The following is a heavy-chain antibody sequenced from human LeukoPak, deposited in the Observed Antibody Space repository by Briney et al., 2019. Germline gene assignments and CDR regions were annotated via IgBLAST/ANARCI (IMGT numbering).Heavy chain of an antibody. V-gene: IGHV1-2*02. Sequence: AASVKVPCKASGYTFTGYYMHWVRQAPGQGLEWMGWINPNSGGTNYAQKFQGRVTMTRDTSISTAYMELSRLRSDDTAVYYCARGSGSYRPFWYFDLWGRGTLVTVSS. J-gene: IGHJ2*01. CDR1: GYTFTGYY. CDR3: ARGSGSYRPFWYFDL. D-gene: IGHD1-26*01. CDR2: INPNSGGT.